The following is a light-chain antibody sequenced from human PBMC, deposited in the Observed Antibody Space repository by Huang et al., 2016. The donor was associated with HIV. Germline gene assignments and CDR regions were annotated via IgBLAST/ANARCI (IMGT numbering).Light chain of an antibody. CDR1: QSVGTA. CDR2: SAS. CDR3: HQRDNWLT. J-gene: IGKJ4*01. V-gene: IGKV3-11*01. Sequence: VLTQSPATLSLSPGQRATLFCRASQSVGTALGWYQQRPGQAPRILIYSASKRAAGTPARFSGSGSGTHFTLTRNSLETEDVATYFCHQRDNWLTFGGGTKVEIK.